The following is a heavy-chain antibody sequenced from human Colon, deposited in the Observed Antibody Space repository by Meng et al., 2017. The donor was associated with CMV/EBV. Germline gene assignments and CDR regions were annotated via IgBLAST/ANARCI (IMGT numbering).Heavy chain of an antibody. J-gene: IGHJ4*02. Sequence: SETLSLTCDLSGVSISRDSFFWGWIRQAPGKGLEWIATVYHSGSTFYSPSLRSRATLLQDRSKRQLSLELRSVTAADTAVYFCARGHCPTPSCYTPEGFDSWGQGTQVTVSS. CDR1: GVSISRDSFF. CDR2: VYHSGST. D-gene: IGHD2-2*02. V-gene: IGHV4-39*07. CDR3: ARGHCPTPSCYTPEGFDS.